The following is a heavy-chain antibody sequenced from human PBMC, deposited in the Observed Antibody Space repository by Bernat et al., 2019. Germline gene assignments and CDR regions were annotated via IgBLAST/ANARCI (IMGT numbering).Heavy chain of an antibody. J-gene: IGHJ4*02. CDR2: ISYIGTT. Sequence: QLQLQESGPGLVKPSETLSLTCTVSGGSISSSSYNWGWIRQPPGKGLEWIGSISYIGTTYYNPSLKSRVTISGDTSKNQFSLKLSSVTAADTALYYCARQSNTMIVVESVFDSWGQGTLVTVSS. CDR1: GGSISSSSYN. D-gene: IGHD3-22*01. CDR3: ARQSNTMIVVESVFDS. V-gene: IGHV4-39*01.